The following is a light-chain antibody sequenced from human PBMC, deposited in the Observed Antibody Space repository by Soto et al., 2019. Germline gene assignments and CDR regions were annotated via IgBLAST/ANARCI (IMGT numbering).Light chain of an antibody. CDR2: NNY. J-gene: IGLJ3*02. V-gene: IGLV1-44*01. CDR3: AAWDDSLNGPV. CDR1: SSNIGSNT. Sequence: QSVLTQPPSASGTLGQRVTISCSGSSSNIGSNTVNWYQQLPGTAPKLLIYNNYYRPSGVTDRISASKSGTSASLAISGLQSEDEADYYCAAWDDSLNGPVFGGGTKLTVL.